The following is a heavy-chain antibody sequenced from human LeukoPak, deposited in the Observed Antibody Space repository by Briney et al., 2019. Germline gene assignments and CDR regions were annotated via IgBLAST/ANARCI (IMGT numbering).Heavy chain of an antibody. CDR1: GFTFSDFG. V-gene: IGHV3-33*01. Sequence: GGTLRLSCAASGFTFSDFGMHWVRQAPGKGVEWGAVIWYEGSNEYYAASVKGRFTISRDNSKNTLSLQMNSLSAEDTAVYYCARDPEGRDGFFWGQGTLLSVFS. D-gene: IGHD5-24*01. CDR2: IWYEGSNE. J-gene: IGHJ4*02. CDR3: ARDPEGRDGFF.